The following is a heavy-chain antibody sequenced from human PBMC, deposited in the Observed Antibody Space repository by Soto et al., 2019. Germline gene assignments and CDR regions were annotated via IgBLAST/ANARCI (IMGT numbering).Heavy chain of an antibody. D-gene: IGHD1-1*01. J-gene: IGHJ4*02. CDR3: AEALDNWNDGGYFDY. CDR2: ISGSGGST. V-gene: IGHV3-23*01. Sequence: PGGSLRLSCAASGFTFSSYAMSWVRQPPGKGLEWVSAISGSGGSTYYADSVKGRFTISRDNSKNTLYLQMNSLRAEDTALYYCAEALDNWNDGGYFDYWGQGALVTVSS. CDR1: GFTFSSYA.